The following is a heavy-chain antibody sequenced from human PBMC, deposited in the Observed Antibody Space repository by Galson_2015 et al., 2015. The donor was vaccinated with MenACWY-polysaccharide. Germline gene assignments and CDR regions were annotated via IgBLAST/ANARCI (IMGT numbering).Heavy chain of an antibody. D-gene: IGHD2-2*01. Sequence: SETLSLTCTESGGSLSGSYWSWTRQPPGKGLEWIGYIYYSGSTNYNPSLKSRVTMSLDISKNQFSLKLSSVTAADTAVYYCARSGTSTSWLYCYYGMDVWGQGTTVTVSS. CDR2: IYYSGST. J-gene: IGHJ6*02. CDR3: ARSGTSTSWLYCYYGMDV. CDR1: GGSLSGSY. V-gene: IGHV4-59*01.